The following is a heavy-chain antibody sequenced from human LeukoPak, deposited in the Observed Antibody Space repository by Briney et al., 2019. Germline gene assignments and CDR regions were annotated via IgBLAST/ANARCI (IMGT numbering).Heavy chain of an antibody. Sequence: PSEPLSLTCTVSGGSISSYYWSWIRQPPGKGLEWIGYIYYSGSANYNPSLKSRVTISVDTSKNQFSLKLRSVTAADTAVYYCARVTGYDWESSYDYWGQGTLVTVSS. CDR2: IYYSGSA. CDR3: ARVTGYDWESSYDY. CDR1: GGSISSYY. J-gene: IGHJ4*02. V-gene: IGHV4-59*01. D-gene: IGHD5-12*01.